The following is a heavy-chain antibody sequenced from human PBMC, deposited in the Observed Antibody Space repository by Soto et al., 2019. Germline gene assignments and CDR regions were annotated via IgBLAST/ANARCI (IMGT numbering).Heavy chain of an antibody. CDR3: GRDGALGDTAVVDS. CDR1: GFTFSTYG. CDR2: IWYDGSNK. J-gene: IGHJ4*02. D-gene: IGHD5-18*01. Sequence: QVQLVESGGGVVQPGKSLRLSCAASGFTFSTYGMHWVRQAPGKGLEWEAVIWYDGSNKYHGDSLKGRFTISRDNSKNTLYLQINNLRAEDTAVYYCGRDGALGDTAVVDSWGQGTLVTVS. V-gene: IGHV3-33*01.